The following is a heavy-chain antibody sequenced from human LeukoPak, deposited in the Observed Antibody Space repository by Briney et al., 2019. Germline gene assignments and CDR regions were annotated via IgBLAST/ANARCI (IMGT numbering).Heavy chain of an antibody. CDR2: IYTSGST. J-gene: IGHJ6*03. CDR3: ARKSYDFNVYYYYYMDV. V-gene: IGHV4-4*09. CDR1: GGSISSYY. D-gene: IGHD3-3*01. Sequence: SETLSLTCTVSGGSISSYYWSWIRQPPGKGLEWIGYIYTSGSTNYNPSLKSRVTISVDTSNNHFSLRLSSVTAADTAVYYCARKSYDFNVYYYYYMDVWGKGTTVTVSS.